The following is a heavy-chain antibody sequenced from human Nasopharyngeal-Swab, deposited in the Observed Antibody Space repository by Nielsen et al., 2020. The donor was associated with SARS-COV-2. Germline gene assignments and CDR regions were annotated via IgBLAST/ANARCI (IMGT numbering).Heavy chain of an antibody. CDR2: IYPGDSDT. J-gene: IGHJ4*02. Sequence: GESLKISCTGSGYIFPAYWIAWVRQLPGKGLEWLGIIYPGDSDTTYSPSFQGRVTLSADKSINTAYLQWSSLQASDTGIYYCTRGIDFDYWGQGTPVTVSS. CDR3: TRGIDFDY. CDR1: GYIFPAYW. V-gene: IGHV5-51*01.